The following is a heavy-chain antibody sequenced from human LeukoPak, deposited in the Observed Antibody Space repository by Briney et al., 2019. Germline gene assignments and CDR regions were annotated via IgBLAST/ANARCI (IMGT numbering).Heavy chain of an antibody. CDR1: GGSFSGYY. V-gene: IGHV4-34*01. CDR3: ARGLPYNILNGGMDV. Sequence: PSETLSLTCAVFGGSFSGYYWSWIRQSPEKWLEWIGEMSHTGATNYNPSLKSRVTVSVDTSKKQFSLNLRSVTAADTAVYYCARGLPYNILNGGMDVWGQGNTVIVSS. CDR2: MSHTGAT. D-gene: IGHD3-9*01. J-gene: IGHJ6*02.